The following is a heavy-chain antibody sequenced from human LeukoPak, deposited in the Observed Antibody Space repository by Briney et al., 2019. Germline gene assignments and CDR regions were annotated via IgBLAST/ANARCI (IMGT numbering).Heavy chain of an antibody. Sequence: SETLSLTCTVSGGSISSGGYSWSWIRQPPGKGLEWIGYIYHSGSTYYNPSLKSRVTISVDTSKNQFSLKLSSVTAADTAVYYCARDPPSKKDAFDIWGQGTMVTVSS. CDR2: IYHSGST. V-gene: IGHV4-30-2*01. J-gene: IGHJ3*02. CDR1: GGSISSGGYS. CDR3: ARDPPSKKDAFDI.